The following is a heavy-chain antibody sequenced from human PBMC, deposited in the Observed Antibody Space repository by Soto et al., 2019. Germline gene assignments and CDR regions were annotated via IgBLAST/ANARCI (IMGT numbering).Heavy chain of an antibody. CDR3: AGGGTPIDY. J-gene: IGHJ4*02. V-gene: IGHV1-18*01. D-gene: IGHD3-16*01. Sequence: QVQLVQSGAEVKKPGASVKVSCKASGYTFTNFGISCVRQAPGQGLEWMGWISASNGNTNYEQNFQGRVTMTTDTSTSTAYMELRSLRSGDTAVYYCAGGGTPIDYWGQGTLVTVSS. CDR2: ISASNGNT. CDR1: GYTFTNFG.